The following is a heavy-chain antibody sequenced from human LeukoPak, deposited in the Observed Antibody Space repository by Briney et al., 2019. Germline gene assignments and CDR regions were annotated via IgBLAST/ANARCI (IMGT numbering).Heavy chain of an antibody. D-gene: IGHD6-6*01. V-gene: IGHV4-30-4*08. CDR3: AREGSVYSSSFIDY. CDR2: IYYSGST. CDR1: GGSISSGDYY. Sequence: PSQTLSLTCTVSGGSISSGDYYWSWIRQPPGKGLEWIGYIYYSGSTYYNPSLKSRVTISVDTSKNQFSLKLSSVTAADTAVYYCAREGSVYSSSFIDYWGQGTLVTVSS. J-gene: IGHJ4*02.